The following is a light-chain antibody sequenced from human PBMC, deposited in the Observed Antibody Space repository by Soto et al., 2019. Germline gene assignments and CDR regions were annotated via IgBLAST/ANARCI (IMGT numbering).Light chain of an antibody. V-gene: IGLV2-8*01. CDR3: SSHGGANNFYV. CDR1: SSDIGAYNY. J-gene: IGLJ1*01. Sequence: QSALTQPPSASGSPGQSVTISCTGTSSDIGAYNYVSWYQQHPGKVPKLIIHEVTKRPSGVPDRFSASKSGNTASLSVSGLQAEDEADYYCSSHGGANNFYVFGTGTKLTVL. CDR2: EVT.